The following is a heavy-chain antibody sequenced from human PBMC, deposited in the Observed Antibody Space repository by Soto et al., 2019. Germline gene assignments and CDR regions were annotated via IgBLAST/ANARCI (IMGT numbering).Heavy chain of an antibody. D-gene: IGHD4-17*01. V-gene: IGHV3-33*01. Sequence: QVHLVESGGGVVQPGKSLRLSCAASGFTFDNYGMLWVRQAPGKGLEWVALISYDDSYRYYTNSVRGRFTISRDNSKNMVFLHMNSLQGDDTAVDYCAGGDFGDSIDFWGQGTLVTVSS. CDR2: ISYDDSYR. CDR3: AGGDFGDSIDF. J-gene: IGHJ4*02. CDR1: GFTFDNYG.